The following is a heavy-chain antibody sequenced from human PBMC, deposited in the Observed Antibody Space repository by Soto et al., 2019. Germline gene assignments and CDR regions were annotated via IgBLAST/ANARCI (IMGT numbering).Heavy chain of an antibody. D-gene: IGHD2-15*01. CDR2: IYYSGST. V-gene: IGHV4-59*01. CDR1: GGSISSYY. J-gene: IGHJ5*02. Sequence: KPSETLSLTCTVSGGSISSYYWSWIRQPPGKGLEWIGYIYYSGSTNYNPSLKSRVTISVDTSKNQFSLKLSSVTAADTAVYYCARDLGQYCSGGSCYLPGGWFDPWGQGTLVTVSS. CDR3: ARDLGQYCSGGSCYLPGGWFDP.